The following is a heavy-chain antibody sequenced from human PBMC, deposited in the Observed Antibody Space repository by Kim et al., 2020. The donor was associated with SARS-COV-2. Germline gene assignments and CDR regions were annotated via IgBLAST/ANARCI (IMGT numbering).Heavy chain of an antibody. D-gene: IGHD2-21*01. CDR1: GGSISSYY. J-gene: IGHJ4*02. Sequence: SETLSLTCTVSGGSISSYYWSWIRQPPGKGLEWIGYIYYSGSTNYNPSLKSRVTISVDTSKNQFSLKLSSVTAADTAVYYCARDQTTDWDYFDYWGQGTLVTVSS. CDR2: IYYSGST. CDR3: ARDQTTDWDYFDY. V-gene: IGHV4-59*01.